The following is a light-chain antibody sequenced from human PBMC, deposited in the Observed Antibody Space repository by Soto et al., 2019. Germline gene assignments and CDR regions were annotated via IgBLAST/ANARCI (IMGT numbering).Light chain of an antibody. Sequence: DIQMTQSPSSLSASVGDRVTITCRASQSISMYLNWYQQKPGKAPKLLIYAASSLQRGVPSRFSGSGSGTDFTLTISTLQPEDFATYYCQQSYRTPVTFGQGTRLEI. CDR2: AAS. CDR3: QQSYRTPVT. CDR1: QSISMY. V-gene: IGKV1-39*01. J-gene: IGKJ5*01.